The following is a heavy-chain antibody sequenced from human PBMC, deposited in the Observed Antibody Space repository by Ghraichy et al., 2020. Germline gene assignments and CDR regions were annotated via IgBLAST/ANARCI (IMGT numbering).Heavy chain of an antibody. V-gene: IGHV6-1*01. CDR3: ARDKHHRPKAGNFDY. J-gene: IGHJ4*02. D-gene: IGHD6-13*01. Sequence: SQTLSLTCAISGDYVSSNTASWNWVRQSPSRGLEWLGRTYYRSEWYYDYAVSVKGRITFIPDTSRNQVSLELKSVTPEDTAVYYCARDKHHRPKAGNFDYWGQGTLVTVSS. CDR2: TYYRSEWYY. CDR1: GDYVSSNTAS.